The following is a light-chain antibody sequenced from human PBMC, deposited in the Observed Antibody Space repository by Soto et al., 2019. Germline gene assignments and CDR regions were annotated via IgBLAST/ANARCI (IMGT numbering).Light chain of an antibody. CDR3: QQYNTYWT. J-gene: IGKJ1*01. Sequence: GDRVTITCGASQSISSWLAWYQQKPGKAPKLLIYDASSLESGVPSRFSGSGSGTEFTLTISSLQPDDFATYYCQQYNTYWTFGQGTKVEIK. CDR1: QSISSW. V-gene: IGKV1-5*01. CDR2: DAS.